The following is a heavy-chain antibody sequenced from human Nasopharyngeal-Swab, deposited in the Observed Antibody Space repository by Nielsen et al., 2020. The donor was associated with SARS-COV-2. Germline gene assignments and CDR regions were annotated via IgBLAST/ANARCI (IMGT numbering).Heavy chain of an antibody. D-gene: IGHD3-3*02. V-gene: IGHV3-23*01. CDR3: AKDRNRIRDTATIFGVVIIPTFDY. CDR2: ISGSSGST. J-gene: IGHJ4*02. Sequence: GESLKISCAASGFSYSSYAMSWVRQAPGKGLEWVLAISGSSGSTYYADSVKGRFTISRDNSKNPLYLQMHSLRAEDTAVYYCAKDRNRIRDTATIFGVVIIPTFDYWGQGTLVTVSP. CDR1: GFSYSSYA.